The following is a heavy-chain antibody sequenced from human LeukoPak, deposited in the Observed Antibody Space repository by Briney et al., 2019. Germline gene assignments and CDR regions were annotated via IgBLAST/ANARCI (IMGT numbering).Heavy chain of an antibody. V-gene: IGHV3-23*01. CDR3: AKDPETYSSGHNWFDP. CDR2: ISGSGGST. D-gene: IGHD6-19*01. J-gene: IGHJ5*02. CDR1: GFTFSSYA. Sequence: GGSLRLSCAASGFTFSSYAMSWVRQAPGKGLEWVSAISGSGGSTYYADSVKGRFTISRDNSKNTLYLQMNSLRAEDTAVYYCAKDPETYSSGHNWFDPWGQGTLVTVSS.